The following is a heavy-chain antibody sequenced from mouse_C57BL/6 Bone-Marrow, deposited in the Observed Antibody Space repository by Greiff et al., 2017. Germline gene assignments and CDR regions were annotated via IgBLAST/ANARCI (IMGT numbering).Heavy chain of an antibody. CDR2: ISSGGSYT. CDR3: ASQRGVFDY. Sequence: EVQLVESGGDLVKPGGSLKLSCAASGFTFSSYGMSWVRQTPDKRLEWVATISSGGSYTYYPDSVKGRFTISRDNAKNTLYLQMSSLKSEDTAMYYCASQRGVFDYWGQGTTLTVSS. CDR1: GFTFSSYG. J-gene: IGHJ2*01. V-gene: IGHV5-6*01.